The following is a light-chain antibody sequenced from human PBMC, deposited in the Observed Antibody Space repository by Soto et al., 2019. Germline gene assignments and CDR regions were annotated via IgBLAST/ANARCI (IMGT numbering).Light chain of an antibody. CDR1: RSVSET. Sequence: EIVMTQSPATLSVSPGERVTLSCRASRSVSETVAWFHRTPGQAPRLPMYGASTRATGFPTRFSGSGSGTEFTLTIGRLQSEDVSIYLFQKYQSWPPITFGQGTRL. CDR2: GAS. CDR3: QKYQSWPPIT. V-gene: IGKV3-15*01. J-gene: IGKJ5*01.